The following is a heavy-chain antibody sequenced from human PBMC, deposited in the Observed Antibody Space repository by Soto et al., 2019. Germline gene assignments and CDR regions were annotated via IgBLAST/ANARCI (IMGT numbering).Heavy chain of an antibody. V-gene: IGHV5-10-1*01. J-gene: IGHJ4*02. CDR3: ARQIYDSDTGPNFQYYFDS. CDR2: IDPSDSQT. CDR1: GYSFAGYW. Sequence: GESLKISCKGSGYSFAGYWITWVRQKPGKGLEWMGRIDPSDSQTYYSPSFRGHVTISVTKSITTVFLQWSSLRASDTAMYYCARQIYDSDTGPNFQYYFDSWGQGTRVTVSS. D-gene: IGHD3-22*01.